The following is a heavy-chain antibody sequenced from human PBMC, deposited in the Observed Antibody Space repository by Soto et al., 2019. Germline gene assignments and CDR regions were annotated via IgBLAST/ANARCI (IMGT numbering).Heavy chain of an antibody. CDR3: ARPKGSYSSGYYYFDY. J-gene: IGHJ4*02. CDR2: IIPLFGTA. Sequence: ASVKVSCKTSGGTFSTYAIYWVRQAPGQGLEWMGAIIPLFGTADYAQKFQGGVTITADESTSTAYMELSSLRSEDTAVYYCARPKGSYSSGYYYFDYWGQGTLVTVSS. D-gene: IGHD6-19*01. CDR1: GGTFSTYA. V-gene: IGHV1-69*13.